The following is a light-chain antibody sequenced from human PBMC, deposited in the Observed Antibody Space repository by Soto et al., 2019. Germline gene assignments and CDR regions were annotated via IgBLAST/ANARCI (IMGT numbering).Light chain of an antibody. CDR3: QQYGSSPWT. J-gene: IGKJ1*01. Sequence: VFSQPPGTQSLSQGERATLSCRASQSVSSSYLAWYQQKPGQAPRPLIYGASSRAIGIPDRFSGSGSGTDFTLTISRLEPEDFAVYYCQQYGSSPWTFGQGTKVDIK. V-gene: IGKV3-20*01. CDR2: GAS. CDR1: QSVSSSY.